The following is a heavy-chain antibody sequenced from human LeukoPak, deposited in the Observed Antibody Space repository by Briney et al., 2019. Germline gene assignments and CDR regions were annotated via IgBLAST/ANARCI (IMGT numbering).Heavy chain of an antibody. CDR2: IYPTDSYT. CDR1: GYXFTSYW. CDR3: ARQQSLTIFGGV. Sequence: PGESLRISCDGSGYXFTSYWISWVRQMPGKGLEWMGRIYPTDSYTNYSPSFQGHVTISADKSISTAYLQWSSLKASDTAMYYCARQQSLTIFGGVWGQGTLVTVSS. J-gene: IGHJ4*02. D-gene: IGHD3-3*01. V-gene: IGHV5-10-1*01.